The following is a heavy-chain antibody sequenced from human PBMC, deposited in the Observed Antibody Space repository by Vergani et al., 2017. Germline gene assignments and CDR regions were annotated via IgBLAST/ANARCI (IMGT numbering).Heavy chain of an antibody. V-gene: IGHV1-18*04. Sequence: QVQLVQSGAEVKKPGASVKVSCKASGYTFTSYGISWVRQAPGQGLEWMGWISAYNGNTNYAQKLQGKVTMTTDTYTSTAYMELRSLRSDDTAVYYCARDRRVVVAATDYYYYGMDVWGQGTTVTVSS. D-gene: IGHD2-15*01. J-gene: IGHJ6*02. CDR3: ARDRRVVVAATDYYYYGMDV. CDR2: ISAYNGNT. CDR1: GYTFTSYG.